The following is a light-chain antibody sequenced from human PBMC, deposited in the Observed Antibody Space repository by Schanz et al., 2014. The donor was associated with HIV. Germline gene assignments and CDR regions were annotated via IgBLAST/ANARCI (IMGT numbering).Light chain of an antibody. Sequence: QSALTQPASVSGSPGQSITISCSGTSSDIGGSDYLSWYQQHPGRAPKVLIYDVRDRPSGVSNRFSGSKSGNTASLTISGLQAEDEADYYCHSYDISLKGYIFGGGTKLTVL. CDR3: HSYDISLKGYI. V-gene: IGLV2-14*03. CDR2: DVR. CDR1: SSDIGGSDY. J-gene: IGLJ2*01.